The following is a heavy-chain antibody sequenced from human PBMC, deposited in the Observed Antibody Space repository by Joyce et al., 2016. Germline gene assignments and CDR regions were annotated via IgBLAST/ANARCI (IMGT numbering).Heavy chain of an antibody. V-gene: IGHV3-74*01. D-gene: IGHD1-26*01. CDR1: GFTFSSSW. J-gene: IGHJ4*02. Sequence: EVQLVESGGGLVQPGGSLRLSCAASGFTFSSSWMHWVRQTPGKGLVWVSRINSDGSSISYADSVKGRFTGSRDNTKNTLYLQMNSLRAEDTAVFYCARGGTDGNLFDYWGQGTLVTVSS. CDR2: INSDGSSI. CDR3: ARGGTDGNLFDY.